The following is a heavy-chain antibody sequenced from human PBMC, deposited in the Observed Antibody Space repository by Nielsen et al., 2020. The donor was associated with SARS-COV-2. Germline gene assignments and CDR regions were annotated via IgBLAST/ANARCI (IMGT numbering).Heavy chain of an antibody. V-gene: IGHV3-33*01. CDR3: ARDGMGVRHFVRGLDV. J-gene: IGHJ6*02. CDR1: GFPFSHFV. D-gene: IGHD3-9*01. CDR2: IWYDGSNE. Sequence: GESLKISCSASGFPFSHFVIHWVRQAPGRGLEWVAGIWYDGSNENYADAVQGRFTISRDNSKYMAYLEMNSLRVEDTAVYYCARDGMGVRHFVRGLDVWGQGTTVIVSS.